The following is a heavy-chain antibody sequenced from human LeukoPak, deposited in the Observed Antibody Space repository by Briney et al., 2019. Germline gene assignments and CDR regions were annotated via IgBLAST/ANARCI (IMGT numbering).Heavy chain of an antibody. D-gene: IGHD6-25*01. J-gene: IGHJ4*02. Sequence: GGSLRLSCAASGFTFSNYWMTWVRQVPGKGLEWVANIKHDGSEKYYVDSVKGRFTISRDNAKNSLCLQINSLRAEDTAVYYCARERPLIGYHLFDHWGQGTLVTVSS. V-gene: IGHV3-7*03. CDR1: GFTFSNYW. CDR2: IKHDGSEK. CDR3: ARERPLIGYHLFDH.